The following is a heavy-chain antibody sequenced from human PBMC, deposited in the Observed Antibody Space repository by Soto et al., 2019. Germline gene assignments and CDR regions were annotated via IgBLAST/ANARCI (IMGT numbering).Heavy chain of an antibody. V-gene: IGHV1-46*01. CDR1: GYTFTSYY. CDR3: ARDKEMATISGAFDI. Sequence: ASGKVSCKASGYTFTSYYIHWVRQAPGQGLEWMGIINPSGGSTSYAQKFQGRVTMTRDTSTSTVYMELSSLRSEDTAVYYCARDKEMATISGAFDIWGQGTMVTVSS. J-gene: IGHJ3*02. D-gene: IGHD5-12*01. CDR2: INPSGGST.